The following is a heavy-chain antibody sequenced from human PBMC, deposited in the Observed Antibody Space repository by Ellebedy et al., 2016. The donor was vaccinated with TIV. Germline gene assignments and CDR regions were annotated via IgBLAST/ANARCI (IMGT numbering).Heavy chain of an antibody. CDR1: GFTFSSYS. V-gene: IGHV3-48*04. J-gene: IGHJ4*02. D-gene: IGHD1-26*01. CDR3: ARAFSGNYFSKIFDY. CDR2: ISSGSPI. Sequence: PGGSLRLSCAASGFTFSSYSINWVRQAPGMGLEWVSYISSGSPIYYADSVKGRFAISRDNAKNSVYLQMNSLRAEDTAVYYCARAFSGNYFSKIFDYWGQGTLVTVSS.